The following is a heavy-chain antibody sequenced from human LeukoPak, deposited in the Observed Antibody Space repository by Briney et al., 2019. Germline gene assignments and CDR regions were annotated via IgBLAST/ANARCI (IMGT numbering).Heavy chain of an antibody. CDR3: TKDFAHDSSG. CDR1: GFRFSDYW. D-gene: IGHD3-22*01. J-gene: IGHJ4*02. CDR2: INTVGNEK. Sequence: GGSLRLSCAASGFRFSDYWMTWVRQAPGKGLECVANINTVGNEKYYPDSVKGRFTISRDNAKNSLYLQMNNMRLEDTAIYYCTKDFAHDSSGWGQGTLVTVSA. V-gene: IGHV3-7*01.